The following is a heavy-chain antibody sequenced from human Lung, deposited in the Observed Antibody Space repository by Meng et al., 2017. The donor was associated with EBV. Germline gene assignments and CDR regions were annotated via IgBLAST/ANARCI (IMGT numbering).Heavy chain of an antibody. J-gene: IGHJ4*02. CDR2: INPTGGST. V-gene: IGHV1-46*01. D-gene: IGHD4-17*01. CDR1: GYTFTTYS. Sequence: QVQVVWSGAEVKKPGAPVKVSCKASGYTFTTYSMNWVRQAPGQGLEWMGIINPTGGSTSYAQKFQGRVTMTSDTSTSTVYMELSSLRSEDTAVYFCARDYGDYLFDYWGQGTLVTVSS. CDR3: ARDYGDYLFDY.